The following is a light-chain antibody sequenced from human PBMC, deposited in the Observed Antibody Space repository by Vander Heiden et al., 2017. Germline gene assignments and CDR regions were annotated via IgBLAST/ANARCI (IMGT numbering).Light chain of an antibody. Sequence: QSVMTQPPSASGTPAQTVTISCSGSSSNLGSNTVKWYQQFPGTAPKLLVYSNDQRPSGVADRFSGSKSGTSASLAIRGLQSEDEATYYCAGWDDSLSGWVFGGGTKLTVL. CDR1: SSNLGSNT. J-gene: IGLJ3*02. V-gene: IGLV1-44*01. CDR3: AGWDDSLSGWV. CDR2: SND.